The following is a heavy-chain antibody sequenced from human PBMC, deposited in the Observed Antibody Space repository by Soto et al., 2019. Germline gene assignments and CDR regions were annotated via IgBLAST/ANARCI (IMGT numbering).Heavy chain of an antibody. CDR3: ARVDDSSGYGIQH. CDR1: GGSISSGGYY. V-gene: IGHV4-31*03. Sequence: PSETLSLTCTVSGGSISSGGYYFICIREHPWNGLEWIGYIYYSGSTYYNPSLKSRVTISVDTSKNQFSLKLSSVTAADTAVYYCARVDDSSGYGIQHWGQGTLVTVSS. J-gene: IGHJ1*01. CDR2: IYYSGST. D-gene: IGHD3-22*01.